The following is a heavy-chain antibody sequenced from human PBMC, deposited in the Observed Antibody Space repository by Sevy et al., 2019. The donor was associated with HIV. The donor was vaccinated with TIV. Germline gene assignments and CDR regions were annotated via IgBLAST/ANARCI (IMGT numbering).Heavy chain of an antibody. CDR1: GFTFSSYA. D-gene: IGHD3-9*01. CDR3: ARGRDLRYFDGHDAFDI. CDR2: ISYDGSNK. V-gene: IGHV3-30-3*01. Sequence: GGSLRLSCAASGFTFSSYAMHWVRQAPGKGLEWVAVISYDGSNKYYADSVKGRFTISRDNSKNTLYLQMNSLRAEDTAVYYCARGRDLRYFDGHDAFDIWGQGTMVIVSS. J-gene: IGHJ3*02.